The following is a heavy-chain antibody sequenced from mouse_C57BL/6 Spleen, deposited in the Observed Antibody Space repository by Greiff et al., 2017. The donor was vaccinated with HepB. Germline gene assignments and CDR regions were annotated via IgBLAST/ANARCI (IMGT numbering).Heavy chain of an antibody. V-gene: IGHV5-17*01. CDR3: AKGDYGRDYYAMDY. CDR2: ISSGSSTI. Sequence: VQLKESGGGLVKPGGSLKLSCAASGFTFSDYGMHWVRQAPEKGLEWVAYISSGSSTIYYADTVKGRFTISRDNAKNTLFLQMTSLRSEDTAMYYCAKGDYGRDYYAMDYWGQGPSVTVSS. J-gene: IGHJ4*01. D-gene: IGHD2-4*01. CDR1: GFTFSDYG.